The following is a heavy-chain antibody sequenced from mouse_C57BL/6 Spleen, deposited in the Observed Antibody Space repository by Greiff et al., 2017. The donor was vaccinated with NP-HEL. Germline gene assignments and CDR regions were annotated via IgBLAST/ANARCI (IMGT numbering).Heavy chain of an antibody. CDR2: INPYNGGT. Sequence: EVKLMESGPVLVKPGASVKMSCKASGYTFTDYYMNWVKQSHGKSLEWIGVINPYNGGTSYNQKFKGKATLTVDKSSSTAYMELNSLTSEDSAVYYCAGGGTAAGFAYWGQGTLVTVSA. J-gene: IGHJ3*01. CDR3: AGGGTAAGFAY. D-gene: IGHD6-1*01. CDR1: GYTFTDYY. V-gene: IGHV1-19*01.